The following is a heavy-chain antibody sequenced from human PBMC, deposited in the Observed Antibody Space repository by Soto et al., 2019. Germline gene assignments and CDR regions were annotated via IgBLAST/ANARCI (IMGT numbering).Heavy chain of an antibody. J-gene: IGHJ3*02. CDR3: AKPQWGYCSSTSCLDAFDI. V-gene: IGHV3-23*01. Sequence: GGSLRLSCAASGFTFSSYAMSWVRQAPGKGLEWVSAISGSGGSTYYADSVKGRFTISRDNSKNTLYLQMNSLRAEDTAVYYCAKPQWGYCSSTSCLDAFDIWGQGTMVTVSS. CDR1: GFTFSSYA. CDR2: ISGSGGST. D-gene: IGHD2-2*01.